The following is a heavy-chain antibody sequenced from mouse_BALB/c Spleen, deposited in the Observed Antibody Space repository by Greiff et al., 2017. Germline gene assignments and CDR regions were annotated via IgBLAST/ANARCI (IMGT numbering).Heavy chain of an antibody. J-gene: IGHJ1*01. CDR2: ISSGGST. D-gene: IGHD1-1*01. V-gene: IGHV5-6-5*01. Sequence: DVHLVESGGGLVKPGGSLKLSCAASGFTFSSYAMSWVRQTPEKRLEWVASISSGGSTYYPDSVKGRFTISRDNARNILYLQMSSLRSEDTAMYYCARGGTTVHWYFDVWGAGTTVTVSS. CDR1: GFTFSSYA. CDR3: ARGGTTVHWYFDV.